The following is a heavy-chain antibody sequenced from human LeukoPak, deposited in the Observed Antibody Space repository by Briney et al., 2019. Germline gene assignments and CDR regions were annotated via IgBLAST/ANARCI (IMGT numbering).Heavy chain of an antibody. CDR2: IFYSGGT. D-gene: IGHD5-12*01. CDR3: ARDATMMGNYFNY. V-gene: IGHV4-39*07. J-gene: IGHJ4*02. CDR1: GGSINTPNYY. Sequence: SETLSLTCTVSGGSINTPNYYWGWIRQTPGKGLEWIGNIFYSGGTYYSPSLTSRVTISLDTSRNQFSLKLNSVTAADTAVYYCARDATMMGNYFNYWGQGTLVTVSS.